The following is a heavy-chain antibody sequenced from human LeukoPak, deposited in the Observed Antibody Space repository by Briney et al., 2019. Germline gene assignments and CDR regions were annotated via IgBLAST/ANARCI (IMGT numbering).Heavy chain of an antibody. D-gene: IGHD3-22*01. V-gene: IGHV4-34*01. CDR1: GGSFSGYY. J-gene: IGHJ4*02. CDR2: INHSGST. CDR3: AREGYYYDSSGYLNDY. Sequence: SETLSLTCAVYGGSFSGYYWSWIRQPPGKGLEWIGEINHSGSTNYNPSLKSRVTISVDTSKNQFSLKLSSVTAADTAVCYCAREGYYYDSSGYLNDYWGQGTLVTVSS.